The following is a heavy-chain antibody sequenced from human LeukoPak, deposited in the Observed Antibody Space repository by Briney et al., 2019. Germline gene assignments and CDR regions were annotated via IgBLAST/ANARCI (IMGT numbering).Heavy chain of an antibody. CDR1: GGSISSGGYS. V-gene: IGHV4-30-2*01. CDR3: ARAGALGHCSGGSCYLY. CDR2: IYHSGST. Sequence: SSQTLSLTCAVSGGSISSGGYSWSWIRQPPGKGLEWIGYIYHSGSTYYNPSLKSRVTISVDRSKNQFSLKLSSVTAADTAVYYCARAGALGHCSGGSCYLYWSQGTLVTVSS. J-gene: IGHJ4*02. D-gene: IGHD2-15*01.